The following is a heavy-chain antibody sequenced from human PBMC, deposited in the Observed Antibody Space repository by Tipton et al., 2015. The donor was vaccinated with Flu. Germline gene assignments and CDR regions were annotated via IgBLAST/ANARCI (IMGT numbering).Heavy chain of an antibody. J-gene: IGHJ4*02. CDR2: IYTSGST. D-gene: IGHD3-22*01. V-gene: IGHV4-4*07. CDR1: GGSISSYY. CDR3: ARDFSHYYDSIGNDY. Sequence: TLSLTCTVSGGSISSYYWRWIRQPAGKGLEWIGRIYTSGSTNYNPSLKSRVTMSVDTSKNQFSLKLSSVTAADTAVYYCARDFSHYYDSIGNDYWGQGTLVTVSS.